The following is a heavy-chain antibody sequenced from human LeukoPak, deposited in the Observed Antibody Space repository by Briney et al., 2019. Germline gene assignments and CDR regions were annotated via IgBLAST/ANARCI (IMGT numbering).Heavy chain of an antibody. D-gene: IGHD4-23*01. V-gene: IGHV4-34*01. Sequence: PSETLSLTCAVYGGSFSGYYWSWIRQPPGKGLEWIGEINHSGSTNYNPSLKSRVTISVDTSKNQFSLKLSSVTAADTAVYYCARHIQTGGGGSGYYYYYYYMDVWGKGTTVTVSS. CDR3: ARHIQTGGGGSGYYYYYYYMDV. CDR2: INHSGST. CDR1: GGSFSGYY. J-gene: IGHJ6*03.